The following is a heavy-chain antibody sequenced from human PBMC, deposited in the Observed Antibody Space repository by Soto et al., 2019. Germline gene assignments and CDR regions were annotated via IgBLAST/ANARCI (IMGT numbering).Heavy chain of an antibody. CDR2: ISGGGDAT. V-gene: IGHV3-23*01. Sequence: EVQLLESGGDSVQPGGSVRLSCAGSGFTFINYAMNWVRQAPGKGLEWVSTISGGGDATFFAYSVRVRFTFYRDNSKNKVTLQMNSLGVDDTAVYYCARTVVGYNSRPDHWYFDLWGRGTLVTVSS. CDR3: ARTVVGYNSRPDHWYFDL. CDR1: GFTFINYA. J-gene: IGHJ2*01. D-gene: IGHD1-1*01.